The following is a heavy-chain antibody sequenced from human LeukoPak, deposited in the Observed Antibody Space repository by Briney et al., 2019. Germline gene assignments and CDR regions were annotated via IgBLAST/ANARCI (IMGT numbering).Heavy chain of an antibody. D-gene: IGHD6-13*01. J-gene: IGHJ5*02. CDR3: ARVEGSTWWTWFGP. V-gene: IGHV4-39*07. CDR1: GDPISSPSYF. Sequence: SETLSLTCTVSGDPISSPSYFWGWIRQPPGKGLQWIGSIFYTGTTSYNPSLKSRVTISVDTSKNRLFLNVTSVTAADTAVYFCARVEGSTWWTWFGPWGQGTQVIVSS. CDR2: IFYTGTT.